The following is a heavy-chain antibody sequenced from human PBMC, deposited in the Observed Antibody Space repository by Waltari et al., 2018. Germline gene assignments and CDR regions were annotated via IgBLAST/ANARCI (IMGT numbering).Heavy chain of an antibody. CDR2: IHSDGST. CDR1: GFTVNGQY. CDR3: ASRPSGGAALDY. Sequence: EVQLVESGGGLIQPGGSLRRYCAASGFTVNGQYMSWVRQAPGKGLECVSIIHSDGSTYYAESVKGRFTISRDTSQNTLYLQMNSLRVEDTAVYYCASRPSGGAALDYWGQGTLVTVSS. V-gene: IGHV3-53*01. J-gene: IGHJ4*02. D-gene: IGHD3-10*01.